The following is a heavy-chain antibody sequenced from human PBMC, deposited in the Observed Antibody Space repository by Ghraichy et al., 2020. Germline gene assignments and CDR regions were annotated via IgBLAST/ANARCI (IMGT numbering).Heavy chain of an antibody. CDR3: ARGYYYDSSGYYPFSAFDI. CDR1: GYTFTSYD. V-gene: IGHV1-8*01. J-gene: IGHJ3*02. CDR2: MNPNSGNT. D-gene: IGHD3-22*01. Sequence: ASVKVSCKASGYTFTSYDINWVRQATGQGLEWMGWMNPNSGNTGYAQKFQGRVTMTRNTSISTAYMELSSLRSEDTAVYYCARGYYYDSSGYYPFSAFDIWGQGTMVTVSS.